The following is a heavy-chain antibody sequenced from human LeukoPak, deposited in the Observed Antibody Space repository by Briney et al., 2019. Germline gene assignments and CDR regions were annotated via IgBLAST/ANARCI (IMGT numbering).Heavy chain of an antibody. J-gene: IGHJ1*01. V-gene: IGHV3-30*02. Sequence: GGSLRLSCAAFGFTFSSYGMDWVRQAPGKGLEWVAFIRYDGSNKYYADSVKGRFTISRDNSKNTLYLQMNSLRAEDTAVYYCATYRSGWPAEYFQHWGQGTLVTVSS. CDR2: IRYDGSNK. CDR3: ATYRSGWPAEYFQH. D-gene: IGHD6-19*01. CDR1: GFTFSSYG.